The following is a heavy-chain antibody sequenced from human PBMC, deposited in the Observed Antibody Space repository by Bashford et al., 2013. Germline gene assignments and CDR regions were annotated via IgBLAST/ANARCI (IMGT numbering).Heavy chain of an antibody. V-gene: IGHV1-46*01. J-gene: IGHJ6*01. CDR2: INPSGGST. Sequence: ASVKVSCKASGYTFTGYYMHWVRQAPGQGLEWMGIINPSGGSTSYAQKFQGRVTMTRDTSTSTVYMELSSLRSEDTAVYYCARAVGEGTAMVTFLDVWGPRDHGHRLL. CDR3: ARAVGEGTAMVTFLDV. D-gene: IGHD5-18*01. CDR1: GYTFTGYY.